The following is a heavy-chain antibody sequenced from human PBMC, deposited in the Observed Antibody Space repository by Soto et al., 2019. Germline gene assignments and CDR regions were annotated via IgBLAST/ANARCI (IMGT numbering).Heavy chain of an antibody. CDR2: INVGNGNA. V-gene: IGHV1-3*01. Sequence: QVQFVQSGAEVKKPGASVKLSCKTSGYTYTEYAIHWVRQATGQGLEWMGWINVGNGNAKYSQRVEGRVTMTRDASASTVYMEVGSLASEDTSVYYCTSSSERGYWFQGTLVTVSS. CDR1: GYTYTEYA. J-gene: IGHJ4*02. CDR3: TSSSERGY.